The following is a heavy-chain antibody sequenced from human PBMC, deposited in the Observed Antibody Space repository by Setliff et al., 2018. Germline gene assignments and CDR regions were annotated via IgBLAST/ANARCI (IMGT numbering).Heavy chain of an antibody. J-gene: IGHJ6*03. CDR3: ARGGGQIHYDFWSGYFSDPQPNYYYYYMDV. CDR1: GYTFAAYG. Sequence: ASVKVSCKASGYTFAAYGIHWVRQAPGQRPAWMGWIKADHGDTKFSQKFQGRLTFTRNTSISTAYMELSSLRSEDTAVYYCARGGGQIHYDFWSGYFSDPQPNYYYYYMDVWGKGTTVTVSS. D-gene: IGHD3-3*01. CDR2: IKADHGDT. V-gene: IGHV1-3*01.